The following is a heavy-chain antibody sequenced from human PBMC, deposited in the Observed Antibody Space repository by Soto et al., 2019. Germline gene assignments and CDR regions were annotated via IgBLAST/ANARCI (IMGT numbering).Heavy chain of an antibody. D-gene: IGHD2-21*02. Sequence: GSLRLSCSATGLTFRMYAMYWVRQAPGKGLEWLARISGDGSEKSYADSVKGRFYISRDNSKNTLYLQMNSLRAEDTAVYYCAREMPGDWGKYYYYYYGMDVWGQGTTVTVSS. CDR1: GLTFRMYA. J-gene: IGHJ6*02. V-gene: IGHV3-30-3*01. CDR2: ISGDGSEK. CDR3: AREMPGDWGKYYYYYYGMDV.